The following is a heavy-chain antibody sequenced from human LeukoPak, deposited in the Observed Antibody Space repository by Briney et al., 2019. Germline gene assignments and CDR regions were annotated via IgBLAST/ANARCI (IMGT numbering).Heavy chain of an antibody. CDR3: ARNELRSYGLVHY. J-gene: IGHJ4*02. Sequence: SETLSLTCTVSGDSMGNDYWSWTRQSAGKGLEWIGRISTSGNTDYNPSLRSRVTMSMDTSKKQFSLTLTSVTAADTAVYYCARNELRSYGLVHYWGQGTLVTVSS. CDR2: ISTSGNT. CDR1: GDSMGNDY. D-gene: IGHD5-18*01. V-gene: IGHV4-4*07.